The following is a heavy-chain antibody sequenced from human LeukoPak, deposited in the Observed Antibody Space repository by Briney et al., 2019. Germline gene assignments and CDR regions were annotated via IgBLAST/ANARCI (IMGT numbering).Heavy chain of an antibody. V-gene: IGHV3-23*01. CDR3: ATDRDSSRQKRFDY. CDR2: ISGSGGGT. CDR1: GFTFSNYA. J-gene: IGHJ4*02. D-gene: IGHD6-13*01. Sequence: PGGSLRLSCAASGFTFSNYAMSWVRQAPRKGLEWVSSISGSGGGTYYADSVKGRFTISRDISQNTLYLQMDSLRAEDTAVYYCATDRDSSRQKRFDYWGQGTLVTVSS.